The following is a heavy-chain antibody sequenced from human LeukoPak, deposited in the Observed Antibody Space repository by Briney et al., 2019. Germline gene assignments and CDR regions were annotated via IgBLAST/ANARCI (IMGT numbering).Heavy chain of an antibody. CDR1: GFTFISYA. V-gene: IGHV3-23*01. CDR2: LSGNAGRP. Sequence: GGSLRLSCAASGFTFISYAMSWVRQAPGKGLEWVSSLSGNAGRPYYADSVKGRFTISRDNSKNALYLQMNSLRAEDTAVYYCAKDHRDSGNYYYYYGLDVWGQGTMVTVSS. CDR3: AKDHRDSGNYYYYYGLDV. D-gene: IGHD1-26*01. J-gene: IGHJ6*02.